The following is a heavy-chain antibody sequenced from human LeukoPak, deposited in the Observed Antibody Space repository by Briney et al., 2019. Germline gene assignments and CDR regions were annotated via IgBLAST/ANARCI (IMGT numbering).Heavy chain of an antibody. D-gene: IGHD3-3*01. CDR2: IKQDGSEK. CDR1: GFTFSSYW. J-gene: IGHJ5*02. Sequence: GGSLRLSCAASGFTFSSYWMSWVRQAPGKGLEWVASIKQDGSEKYYVDSVKGRFTISRDNAKNSLYLQMNSLRAEDTAVYYCARESLPYYDFWSGYRGGWFDPWGQGTLVTVSS. V-gene: IGHV3-7*01. CDR3: ARESLPYYDFWSGYRGGWFDP.